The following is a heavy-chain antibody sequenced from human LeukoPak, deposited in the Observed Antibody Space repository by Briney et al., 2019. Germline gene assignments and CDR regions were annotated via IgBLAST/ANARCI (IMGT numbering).Heavy chain of an antibody. D-gene: IGHD3-10*01. CDR3: ARGFGSRSYTIFDY. J-gene: IGHJ4*02. CDR2: INWNGGSK. V-gene: IGHV3-20*04. Sequence: GGSLRLSCAASGFTFDDYGMSWVRQAPGKGLEWVSSINWNGGSKGYADSVKGRFTISRDSAKNSLYLQMNSLRAEDTALYYCARGFGSRSYTIFDYWGQGTLVTVSS. CDR1: GFTFDDYG.